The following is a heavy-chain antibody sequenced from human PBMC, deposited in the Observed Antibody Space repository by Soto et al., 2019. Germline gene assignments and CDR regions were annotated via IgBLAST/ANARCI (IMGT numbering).Heavy chain of an antibody. D-gene: IGHD2-15*01. J-gene: IGHJ3*02. Sequence: GGSLRLSCAASGFTFSSYAMSWVRQAPGKGLEWVSAISGSGGSTYYADSVNGRFTISRDNSKNTLYLQMNSLRAEGTAVYYGAKDEGCSGGSCYSAPGAFDIWGQGTMVTVSS. CDR1: GFTFSSYA. V-gene: IGHV3-23*01. CDR3: AKDEGCSGGSCYSAPGAFDI. CDR2: ISGSGGST.